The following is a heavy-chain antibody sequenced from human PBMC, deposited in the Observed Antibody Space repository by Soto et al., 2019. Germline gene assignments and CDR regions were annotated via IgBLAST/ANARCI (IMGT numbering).Heavy chain of an antibody. Sequence: GSLRLSCAASGFTFSSYAMSWVRQAPGKGLEWVSAISGSGGSTYYADSVKGRFTISRDNSKNTLYLQMNSLRAEDTAVYYCAKDLQVVVITSNWFDPWGQGTLVTVS. J-gene: IGHJ5*02. CDR1: GFTFSSYA. CDR2: ISGSGGST. V-gene: IGHV3-23*01. CDR3: AKDLQVVVITSNWFDP. D-gene: IGHD3-22*01.